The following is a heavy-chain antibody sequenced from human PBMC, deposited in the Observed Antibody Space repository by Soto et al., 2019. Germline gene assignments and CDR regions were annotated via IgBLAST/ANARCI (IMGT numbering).Heavy chain of an antibody. V-gene: IGHV1-18*04. CDR2: ISAHNGDT. Sequence: ASVKVSCKASGYSFATYCFRWVRQAPGQGLECVGWISAHNGDTHYSQKFQGRVTLTTDTSTNTGYMELRSLTSDDTAVYFCATEPIYYNDGSGYYPLGHWGQGTLVTVSS. CDR1: GYSFATYC. CDR3: ATEPIYYNDGSGYYPLGH. D-gene: IGHD3-22*01. J-gene: IGHJ4*02.